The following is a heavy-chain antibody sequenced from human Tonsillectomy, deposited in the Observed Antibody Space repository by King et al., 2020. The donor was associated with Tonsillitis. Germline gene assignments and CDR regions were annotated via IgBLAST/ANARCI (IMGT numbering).Heavy chain of an antibody. CDR2: IRYDGTDK. V-gene: IGHV3-30*02. D-gene: IGHD3-9*01. J-gene: IGHJ5*02. CDR3: AKDPYVEDMLTGYPA. Sequence: VQLVESGGGVVQPGGSLTLSCAASGFAFSGYGMHWVRQAPDKGLEWVTFIRYDGTDKYYADSVKGRFTISRDNSKNTVYLQMNSLRPEDTAVYFCAKDPYVEDMLTGYPAWGQGTLVIVSS. CDR1: GFAFSGYG.